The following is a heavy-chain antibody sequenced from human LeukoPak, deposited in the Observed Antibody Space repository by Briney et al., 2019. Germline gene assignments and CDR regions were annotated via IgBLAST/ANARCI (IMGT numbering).Heavy chain of an antibody. CDR1: GGSLSGYY. J-gene: IGHJ4*02. D-gene: IGHD6-19*01. Sequence: SETLSLTCAVYGGSLSGYYWSWIRQPPGKGLEWIGEINHSGSTNYNPSLKSRVTISVDTSKNQFSLKLSSVTAADTAVYYCARTQYSSGWYRGYFDYWGQGTLVTVSS. CDR2: INHSGST. V-gene: IGHV4-34*01. CDR3: ARTQYSSGWYRGYFDY.